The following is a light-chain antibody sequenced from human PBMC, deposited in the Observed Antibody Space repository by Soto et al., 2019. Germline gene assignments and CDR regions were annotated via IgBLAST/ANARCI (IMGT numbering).Light chain of an antibody. V-gene: IGKV2D-29*01. CDR3: MQSIQLPLT. CDR2: EVS. Sequence: DIAMTQTPLSLSVTPGQPASISCKSSQSLLHSDGKTYFYWYLQKPGQPPKLLTYEVSNRFSGVPDRFSGSGSGTDFTLKISRVEAEDVGVYYCMQSIQLPLTFGGGTKVDIK. J-gene: IGKJ4*01. CDR1: QSLLHSDGKTY.